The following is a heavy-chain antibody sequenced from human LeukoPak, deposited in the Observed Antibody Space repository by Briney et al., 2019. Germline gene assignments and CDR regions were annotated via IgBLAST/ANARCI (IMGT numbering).Heavy chain of an antibody. D-gene: IGHD4-17*01. CDR2: IYYSGST. Sequence: KPSETPSPTCTVSGGSVGSGSYYWSWIREPPGKGLEGVGYIYYSGSTNYNPSLKSRVTISVDTSKNQFSLKLSSVTAADTAVYYCARVLATVTTGGMDVWGKGTTVTVSS. CDR3: ARVLATVTTGGMDV. CDR1: GGSVGSGSYY. J-gene: IGHJ6*04. V-gene: IGHV4-61*01.